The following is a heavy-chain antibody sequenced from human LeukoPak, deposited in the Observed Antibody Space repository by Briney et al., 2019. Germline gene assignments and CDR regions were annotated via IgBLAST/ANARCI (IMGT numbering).Heavy chain of an antibody. CDR3: AKDPDYDILTGTPFDY. D-gene: IGHD3-9*01. V-gene: IGHV3-23*01. CDR1: GFAFSSYA. J-gene: IGHJ4*02. CDR2: ISDSGGNT. Sequence: GGSLRLSCAASGFAFSSYAMSWVRQAPGKGLEWVSSISDSGGNTKYADSVKGRFTISRDNSKNTLYLQMNSLRAEDTAVYYCAKDPDYDILTGTPFDYWGQGALVTVSS.